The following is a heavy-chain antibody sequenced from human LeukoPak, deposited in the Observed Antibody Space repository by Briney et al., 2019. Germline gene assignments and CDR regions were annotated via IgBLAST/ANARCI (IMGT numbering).Heavy chain of an antibody. Sequence: SETLSLACTVSGVSISSYYCSWIRQPPGKGLEWIGYISTSGSTDYSPSLKSRVTISVDRSKNQCSLNLSSVTAADTAVYYCARHDEGSGWYRSYIDLWGRGTLVIVSS. CDR1: GVSISSYY. V-gene: IGHV4-4*09. J-gene: IGHJ2*01. CDR3: ARHDEGSGWYRSYIDL. CDR2: ISTSGST. D-gene: IGHD6-19*01.